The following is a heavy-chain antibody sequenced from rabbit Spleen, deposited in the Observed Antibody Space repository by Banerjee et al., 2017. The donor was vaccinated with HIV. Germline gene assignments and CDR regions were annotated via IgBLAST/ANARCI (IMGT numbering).Heavy chain of an antibody. Sequence: QEQLKETGGGLVQPGGSLTLSCKASGFDFSSYGVSWVRQAPGKGLEWIGYIDPIFHITTYANWVNGRFSISRENTQNMVYLQLNSLTAADTATYFCVREVAARFNLWGPGTLVT. CDR3: VREVAARFNL. V-gene: IGHV1S47*01. CDR1: GFDFSSYG. CDR2: IDPIFHIT. J-gene: IGHJ4*01. D-gene: IGHD4-1*01.